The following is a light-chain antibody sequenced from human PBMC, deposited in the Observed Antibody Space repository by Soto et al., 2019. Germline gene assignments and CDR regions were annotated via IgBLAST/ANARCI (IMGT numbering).Light chain of an antibody. Sequence: QSVLTQPASVSGSPGQSITISCTGTSSDVGGYNYVSWYQQHPGKAPKLMIYDVSNRPSGVSNRFSGSKSRNTASLTISGLQAEDEADYYCSSYTSSSTVVFGGVTKLTVL. CDR3: SSYTSSSTVV. J-gene: IGLJ2*01. CDR2: DVS. V-gene: IGLV2-14*01. CDR1: SSDVGGYNY.